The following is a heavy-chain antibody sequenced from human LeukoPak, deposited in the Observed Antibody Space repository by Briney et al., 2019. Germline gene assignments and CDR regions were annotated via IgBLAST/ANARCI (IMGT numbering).Heavy chain of an antibody. J-gene: IGHJ4*02. Sequence: GGSLRLSCAASAFTFSSYEMNWVRQAPGKGLEWVSYISSSGSTKHYADSVKGRFTISRDNAKNSLYLQMNSLRAEDTAVYYCAREWFKTHDYWGQGNLVTVSS. V-gene: IGHV3-48*03. CDR1: AFTFSSYE. CDR3: AREWFKTHDY. CDR2: ISSSGSTK. D-gene: IGHD3-10*01.